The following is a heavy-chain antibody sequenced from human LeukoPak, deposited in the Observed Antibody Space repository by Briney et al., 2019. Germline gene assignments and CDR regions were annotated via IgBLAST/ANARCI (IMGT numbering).Heavy chain of an antibody. V-gene: IGHV3-48*03. Sequence: PGGSLRLSCAASGFSFSSYGMNWVRQAPGKGLEWVSYIGSTTNSIYYADSVKGRFTISRDNAKKSLHLQMNSLRAEDTAVYYCARDEYSGLYYYMDVWGKGTTVTVSS. D-gene: IGHD5-12*01. CDR1: GFSFSSYG. CDR3: ARDEYSGLYYYMDV. CDR2: IGSTTNSI. J-gene: IGHJ6*03.